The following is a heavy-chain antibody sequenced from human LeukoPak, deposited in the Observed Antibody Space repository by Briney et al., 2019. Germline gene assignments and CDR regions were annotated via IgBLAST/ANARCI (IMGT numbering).Heavy chain of an antibody. D-gene: IGHD2-2*01. V-gene: IGHV1-2*02. CDR2: INPNSGGT. CDR1: GYTFTSYG. Sequence: ASVKVSCKASGYTFTSYGISWVRQAPGQGLEWMGWINPNSGGTNYAQKFQGRVTMTRDTSISTAYMELSRLRSDDTAVYYCARGSQLYYYYMDVWGKGTTVTISS. CDR3: ARGSQLYYYYMDV. J-gene: IGHJ6*03.